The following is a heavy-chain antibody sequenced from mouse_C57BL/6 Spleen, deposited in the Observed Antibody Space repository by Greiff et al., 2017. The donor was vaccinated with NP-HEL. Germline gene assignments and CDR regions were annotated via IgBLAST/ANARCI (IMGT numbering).Heavy chain of an antibody. Sequence: EVQLQQSGPELVKPGASVKISCKASGYTFTDYYMNWVKQSHGKSLEWIGDINPNTGGPVYNQTFKGKATLTVDKYSSTASMELRSLTSEDSAVYYCASKDSSGYRGYWGQGTTLTVSS. CDR1: GYTFTDYY. CDR3: ASKDSSGYRGY. J-gene: IGHJ2*01. D-gene: IGHD3-2*02. V-gene: IGHV1-26*01. CDR2: INPNTGGP.